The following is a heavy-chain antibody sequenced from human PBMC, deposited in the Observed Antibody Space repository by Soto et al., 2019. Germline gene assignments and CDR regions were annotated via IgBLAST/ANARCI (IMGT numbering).Heavy chain of an antibody. CDR2: IGTGGDT. Sequence: EVQLVESGGGLVQPGGSLRLSCAASGFTFNNYDMHWVRQTTGKGLEWVSMIGTGGDTFYPGSVKGRLTISRENAKNSVYLQMNSLRAGDTAVYYCARGYSRSPGYSCLDVWGQGTTVTVSS. D-gene: IGHD6-13*01. V-gene: IGHV3-13*01. J-gene: IGHJ6*02. CDR3: ARGYSRSPGYSCLDV. CDR1: GFTFNNYD.